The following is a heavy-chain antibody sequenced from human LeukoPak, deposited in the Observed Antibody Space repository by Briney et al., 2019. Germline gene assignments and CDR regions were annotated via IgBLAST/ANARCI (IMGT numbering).Heavy chain of an antibody. J-gene: IGHJ3*02. CDR2: ISGYDGRT. CDR1: GYTFATYG. V-gene: IGHV1-18*01. CDR3: ARDWSFGGNFDTFDI. D-gene: IGHD2-21*01. Sequence: ASVKVSFKVSGYTFATYGISWVRQAPGQGLEWMGWISGYDGRTNYARNLQTRVTTTTDTSTNTAYMELRSLTSDDTAVYYCARDWSFGGNFDTFDIWGQGTMVTVSS.